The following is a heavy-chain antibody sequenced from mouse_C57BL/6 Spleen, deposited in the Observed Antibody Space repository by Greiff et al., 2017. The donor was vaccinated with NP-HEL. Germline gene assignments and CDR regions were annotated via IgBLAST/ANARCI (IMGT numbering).Heavy chain of an antibody. D-gene: IGHD2-2*01. CDR3: TTTYMVKTWFAY. Sequence: EVQLQQSGAELVRPGASVKLSCTASGFNIKDYYMHWVKQRPEQGLEWIGRIDPEDGDTEYAPKFQGKATMTADTSSNTAYLQLSSLTSEDTAVYYCTTTYMVKTWFAYWGQGTLVTVSA. J-gene: IGHJ3*01. CDR1: GFNIKDYY. V-gene: IGHV14-1*01. CDR2: IDPEDGDT.